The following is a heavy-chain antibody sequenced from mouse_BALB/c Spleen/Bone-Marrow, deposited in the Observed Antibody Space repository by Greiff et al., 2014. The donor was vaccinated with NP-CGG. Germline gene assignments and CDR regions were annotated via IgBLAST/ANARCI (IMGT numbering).Heavy chain of an antibody. V-gene: IGHV1-4*01. D-gene: IGHD1-1*01. Sequence: LQESGAELARPGASVKMSCKASGYTFTSYTMHWVKQRPGQGLEWIGYINPSGGYTNYNQKFKDKATLTADKSSSTAYMQLSSLTSEDSAVYYCARGLYYYGSGSNFDYWGQGTTLTVSS. CDR3: ARGLYYYGSGSNFDY. CDR2: INPSGGYT. CDR1: GYTFTSYT. J-gene: IGHJ2*01.